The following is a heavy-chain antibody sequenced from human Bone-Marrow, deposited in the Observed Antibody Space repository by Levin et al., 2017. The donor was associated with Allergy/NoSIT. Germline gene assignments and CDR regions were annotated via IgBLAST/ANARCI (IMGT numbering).Heavy chain of an antibody. Sequence: ASVKVSCKASGYSFTHYAIHWVRQAPGQRLEWMGWINPVNGNTKYSQNFQGRFTITKDTSASTVYVELSSLRSEDTAVYYCAREVIPRGSSRQWLPLDWFDPWGQGTLVTVSS. CDR1: GYSFTHYA. V-gene: IGHV1-3*01. D-gene: IGHD5-12*01. J-gene: IGHJ5*02. CDR3: AREVIPRGSSRQWLPLDWFDP. CDR2: INPVNGNT.